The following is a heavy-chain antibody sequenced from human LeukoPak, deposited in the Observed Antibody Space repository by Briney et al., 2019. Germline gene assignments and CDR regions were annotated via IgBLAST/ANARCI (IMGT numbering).Heavy chain of an antibody. J-gene: IGHJ4*02. Sequence: PSETLSLTCTVSGGSISSSSYYWGWIRQPPGKGLEWIGSIYYSGSTYYNPSLKSRVTISLDKSKNQFSLKLTSVTAADTAMYYCARVALYDTSAHNYFDYWGQGTLVTVSS. D-gene: IGHD3-22*01. V-gene: IGHV4-39*07. CDR3: ARVALYDTSAHNYFDY. CDR1: GGSISSSSYY. CDR2: IYYSGST.